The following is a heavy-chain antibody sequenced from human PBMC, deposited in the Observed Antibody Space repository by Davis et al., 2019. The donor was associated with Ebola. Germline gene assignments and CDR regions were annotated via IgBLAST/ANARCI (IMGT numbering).Heavy chain of an antibody. J-gene: IGHJ6*02. CDR2: INPSGGST. CDR1: GYTFTSYY. Sequence: ASVKVSCKASGYTFTSYYMHWVRQAPGQGLEWMGIINPSGGSTSYAQKFQGRVTMTRDTSTSTVYMELSSLRSEDTAVYYCAREPYGDYRFYYYYGMDVWGQGTTVTVSS. V-gene: IGHV1-46*01. D-gene: IGHD4-17*01. CDR3: AREPYGDYRFYYYYGMDV.